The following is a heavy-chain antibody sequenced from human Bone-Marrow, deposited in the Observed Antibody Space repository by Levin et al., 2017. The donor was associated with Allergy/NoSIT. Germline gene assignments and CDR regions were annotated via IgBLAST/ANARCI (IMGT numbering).Heavy chain of an antibody. D-gene: IGHD4-11*01. J-gene: IGHJ5*02. CDR3: ARVHHAVTICICENWFDP. CDR2: ISSSGSTI. CDR1: GFTFSDYY. Sequence: GESLKISCAASGFTFSDYYMSWIRQAPGKGLEWVSYISSSGSTIYYADSVKGRFTISRDNAKNSLYLQMNSLRAEDTAVYYCARVHHAVTICICENWFDPWGQGTLVTVSS. V-gene: IGHV3-11*01.